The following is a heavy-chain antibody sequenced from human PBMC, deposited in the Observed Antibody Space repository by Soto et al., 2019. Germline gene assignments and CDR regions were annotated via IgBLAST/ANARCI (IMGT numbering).Heavy chain of an antibody. CDR3: ASGVTMVRGVIIP. V-gene: IGHV3-21*01. Sequence: EVQLVESGGGLVKPGGSLRLSCAASGFTFSSYSMNWVRQAPGKGLEWVSSISSSSSYIYYADSVKGRFTISRDTAKNTLYLQMTSLRAEDTAVYYCASGVTMVRGVIIPWGQGTLVTVSS. J-gene: IGHJ5*02. CDR2: ISSSSSYI. CDR1: GFTFSSYS. D-gene: IGHD3-10*01.